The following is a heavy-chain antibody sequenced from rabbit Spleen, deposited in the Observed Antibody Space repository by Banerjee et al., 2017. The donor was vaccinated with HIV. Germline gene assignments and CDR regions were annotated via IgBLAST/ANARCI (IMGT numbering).Heavy chain of an antibody. Sequence: QEQLVESGGGLVKPEGSLKLSCTASGFSFSNKAVMCWVRQAPGKGLEWIACIYGGDGSSTYYASWAKGRFTISKTSSTTVTLRMTSLTAADTATYFCARDRGSSFSSYGMDLWGQGTLVTVS. CDR1: GFSFSNKAV. CDR3: ARDRGSSFSSYGMDL. J-gene: IGHJ6*01. V-gene: IGHV1S45*01. CDR2: IYGGDGSST. D-gene: IGHD8-1*01.